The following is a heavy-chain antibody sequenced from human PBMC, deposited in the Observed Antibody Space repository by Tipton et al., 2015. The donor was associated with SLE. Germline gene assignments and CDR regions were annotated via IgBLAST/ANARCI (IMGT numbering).Heavy chain of an antibody. J-gene: IGHJ6*03. CDR1: GDSIRRHF. Sequence: TLSLTCTVSGDSIRRHFWSWIRQPPGKGLEWIGNIFYSGRTDYNPSLKSRVTMSLDTSENQFSLKLSSVTAADTAVYYCARNSPYYSNYYYYYYMDVWGKGTTVTVSS. CDR2: IFYSGRT. V-gene: IGHV4-59*11. D-gene: IGHD4-11*01. CDR3: ARNSPYYSNYYYYYYMDV.